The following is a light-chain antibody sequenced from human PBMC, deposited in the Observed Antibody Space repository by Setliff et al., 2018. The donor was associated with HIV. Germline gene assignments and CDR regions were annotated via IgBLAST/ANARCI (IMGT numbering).Light chain of an antibody. CDR1: SSDVGKYDL. CDR2: GDS. J-gene: IGLJ1*01. Sequence: QSALAQPASVSGSPGQSITISCIGSSSDVGKYDLVSWYQQYPGKAPRLIIYGDSERPPGVSNRFSGSKSGNTASLTISGLQADDEADYYCCSYTRGGTYVFGTGTKVTVL. V-gene: IGLV2-23*01. CDR3: CSYTRGGTYV.